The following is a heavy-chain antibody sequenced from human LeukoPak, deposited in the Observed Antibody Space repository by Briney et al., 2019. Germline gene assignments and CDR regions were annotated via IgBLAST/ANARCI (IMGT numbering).Heavy chain of an antibody. CDR3: AKVPVVTYYYDSSGLSWFDP. CDR2: ISGSGGST. D-gene: IGHD3-22*01. CDR1: GFTSSSYA. Sequence: PGGSLRLSCAASGFTSSSYAMSWVRQAPGKGLEWVSAISGSGGSTYYADSVKGRFTISRDNSKNTLYLQMNSLRAEDTAVYYCAKVPVVTYYYDSSGLSWFDPWGQGTLVTVSS. J-gene: IGHJ5*02. V-gene: IGHV3-23*01.